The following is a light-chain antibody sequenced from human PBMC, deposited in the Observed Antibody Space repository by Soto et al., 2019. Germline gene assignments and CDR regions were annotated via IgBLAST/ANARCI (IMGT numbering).Light chain of an antibody. J-gene: IGKJ2*01. CDR1: ETVNNNF. Sequence: ETVLTQSPGTLYLSPGERATLSCRANETVNNNFLAWYGQKPGQAPRLLIHGLSRRASGIPDSFSVGGAGTDFTLTIRRLESEDFAVYYCQQYGNFPYTFGPGTKVQIK. CDR2: GLS. CDR3: QQYGNFPYT. V-gene: IGKV3-20*01.